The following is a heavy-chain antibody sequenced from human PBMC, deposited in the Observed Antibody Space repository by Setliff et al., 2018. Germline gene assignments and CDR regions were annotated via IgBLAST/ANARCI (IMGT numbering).Heavy chain of an antibody. CDR1: GGSISPYF. V-gene: IGHV4-59*01. CDR2: IYHNGNT. CDR3: VRDRTAYSYGLDD. J-gene: IGHJ6*02. D-gene: IGHD5-18*01. Sequence: PSETLSLTCTVSGGSISPYFWSWIRQPPGKGLEWIGYIYHNGNTNFNPSLKTRVTMSVDTSKNQFALTLRSVTAADTAVYYCVRDRTAYSYGLDDWGQGTTVTVSS.